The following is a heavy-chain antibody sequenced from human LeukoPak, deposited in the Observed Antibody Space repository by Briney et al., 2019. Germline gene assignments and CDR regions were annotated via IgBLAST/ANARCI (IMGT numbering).Heavy chain of an antibody. CDR1: GYNLIALS. CDR3: ASGFAYQYFDS. CDR2: FDPEDGET. V-gene: IGHV1-24*01. Sequence: ASVKVSCKVSGYNLIALSIHWVRQAPGKGLEWMGGFDPEDGETIYAQKFRGRFTMTEETSTDTAYMELSSLTSEDTAVYYCASGFAYQYFDSWGQGTLVTVSS. J-gene: IGHJ4*02. D-gene: IGHD2-2*01.